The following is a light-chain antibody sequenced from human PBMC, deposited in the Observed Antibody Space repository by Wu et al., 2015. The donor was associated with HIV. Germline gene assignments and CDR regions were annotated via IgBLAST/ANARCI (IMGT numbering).Light chain of an antibody. Sequence: XPREAVTLSCRASXSVSTYLAWYQQTPGQAPRLLIYGASTRPTGIPDNFSGSGSGTDFTLTISRVQSEDFAVYYCQHYNNWPPWTFGQGTKVEIK. CDR3: QHYNNWPPWT. CDR1: XSVSTY. J-gene: IGKJ1*01. V-gene: IGKV3-15*01. CDR2: GAS.